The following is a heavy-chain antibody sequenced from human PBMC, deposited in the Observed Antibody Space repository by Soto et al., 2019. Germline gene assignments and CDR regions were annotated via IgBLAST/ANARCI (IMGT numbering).Heavy chain of an antibody. CDR3: AREGRGKKAGYNGLVSLGY. CDR2: IIPIFNST. D-gene: IGHD2-2*02. J-gene: IGHJ4*02. V-gene: IGHV1-69*06. CDR1: GSRSGNYV. Sequence: ASVKVSCKVSGSRSGNYVISWVRQAPGHGLEWLGRIIPIFNSTKYAQSFQGRVTITADKSTSTASLELSSLRSDDTAVYYCAREGRGKKAGYNGLVSLGYWGQGTLVTVSS.